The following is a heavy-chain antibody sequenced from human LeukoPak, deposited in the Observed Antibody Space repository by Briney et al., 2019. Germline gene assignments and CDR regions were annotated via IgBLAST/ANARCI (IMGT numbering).Heavy chain of an antibody. V-gene: IGHV4-31*03. CDR3: ARDVSGSSPGYIDP. CDR1: GGSISSGGYY. Sequence: SETLSLTCTVSGGSISSGGYYWSWIRQHPGKGLEWIGYIYYSGSTYYNPSLKSRVTISVDTSKNQFSLKLSSVTAADTAVYYCARDVSGSSPGYIDPWGQGTLVTASS. CDR2: IYYSGST. J-gene: IGHJ5*02. D-gene: IGHD1-1*01.